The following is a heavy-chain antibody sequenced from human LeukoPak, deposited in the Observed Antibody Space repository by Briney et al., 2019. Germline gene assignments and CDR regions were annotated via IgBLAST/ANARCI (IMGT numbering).Heavy chain of an antibody. V-gene: IGHV3-21*01. CDR1: GFTFSSYS. J-gene: IGHJ4*02. CDR2: ISSSSSYI. Sequence: GGSLRLSCAASGFTFSSYSMNWVRQAPGKGLEWVSSISSSSSYIYYADSVKGRFTISRDNAKNSLYLQMNSLRAEDTAVYYCARDNAHFLTAMVSRRRGYYSDYWGQGTLVTVSS. CDR3: ARDNAHFLTAMVSRRRGYYSDY. D-gene: IGHD5-18*01.